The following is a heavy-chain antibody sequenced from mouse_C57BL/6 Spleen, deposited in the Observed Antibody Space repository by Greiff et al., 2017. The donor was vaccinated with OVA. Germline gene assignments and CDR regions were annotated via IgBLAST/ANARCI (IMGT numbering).Heavy chain of an antibody. J-gene: IGHJ2*01. Sequence: VQLKESGGGLVKPGGSLKLSCAASGFTFSDYGMHWVRQAPEKGLEWVAYISSGSSTIYYADTVKGRFTISRDNAKNTLFLQMTSLRSEDTARYYCARLGEYYFDYWGQGTTLTVSS. CDR3: ARLGEYYFDY. D-gene: IGHD4-1*01. V-gene: IGHV5-17*01. CDR2: ISSGSSTI. CDR1: GFTFSDYG.